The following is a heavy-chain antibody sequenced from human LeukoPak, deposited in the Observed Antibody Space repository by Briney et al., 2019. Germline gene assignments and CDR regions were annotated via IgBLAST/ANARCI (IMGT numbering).Heavy chain of an antibody. D-gene: IGHD2-21*02. J-gene: IGHJ4*02. CDR3: ATLSDGAYCGGDCFYLDY. CDR1: GGTFNNHA. V-gene: IGHV1-69*10. Sequence: SVKVSCKASGGTFNNHAINWVRQAPGQGLEWMAGIIPILDITNYAQKFQGRVTIIADKSTGTTYMELSSLRSEDTALYYCATLSDGAYCGGDCFYLDYWGQGTLVTVSS. CDR2: IIPILDIT.